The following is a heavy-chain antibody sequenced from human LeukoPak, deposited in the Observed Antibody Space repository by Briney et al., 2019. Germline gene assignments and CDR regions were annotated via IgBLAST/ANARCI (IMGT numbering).Heavy chain of an antibody. D-gene: IGHD4-17*01. V-gene: IGHV3-23*01. CDR1: GFTFKNSA. J-gene: IGHJ4*02. CDR3: ATTTVRTGY. CDR2: ISGSRDNS. Sequence: GGSLRLSCAASGFTFKNSAMSWVRQAPGRGLEWVSTISGSRDNSYYADSVKGRFTISRDFSQNTLYLEMNSLTADDTALYYCATTTVRTGYWGQGTLVTVSS.